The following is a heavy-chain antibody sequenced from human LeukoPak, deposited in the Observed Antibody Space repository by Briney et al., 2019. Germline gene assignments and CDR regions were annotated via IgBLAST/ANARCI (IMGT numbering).Heavy chain of an antibody. CDR2: IYYSGST. CDR1: GGSISSGDYY. J-gene: IGHJ4*02. V-gene: IGHV4-30-4*08. D-gene: IGHD6-6*01. Sequence: SQTLSLTCTVSGGSISSGDYYWSWIRQPPGKGLEWIGCIYYSGSTYYNPSLKSRVTISVDTSKNQFSLKLSSVTAADTAVYYCARVPFSRTFDYWGQGTLVTVSS. CDR3: ARVPFSRTFDY.